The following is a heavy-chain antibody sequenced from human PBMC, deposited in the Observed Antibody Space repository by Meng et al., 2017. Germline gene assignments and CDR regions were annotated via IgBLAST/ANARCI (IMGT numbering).Heavy chain of an antibody. D-gene: IGHD3-22*01. CDR1: GFTFTTYG. Sequence: FTSTPSGFTFTTYGMHWLRLAPGKGPEWVAVISPDGTLKHNPHSVKGRFTIPRDNSRDTLYLQMNSLSPEDTAVYYCARDSGSSGYHYKGVFDYWGQGTLVTVSS. CDR2: ISPDGTLK. CDR3: ARDSGSSGYHYKGVFDY. J-gene: IGHJ4*02. V-gene: IGHV3-30*03.